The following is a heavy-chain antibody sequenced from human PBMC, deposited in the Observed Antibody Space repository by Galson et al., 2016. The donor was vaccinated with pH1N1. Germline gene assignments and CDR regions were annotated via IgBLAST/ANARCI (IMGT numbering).Heavy chain of an antibody. CDR2: IYYTGRT. Sequence: SETLSLTCSVSGASLDDYYWSWIRQPPGKGLEWIGYIYYTGRTYYHPSLNNRVTISVDMSKNQFSLKLRSVTAADTAVYYCATRGDDNTGSTGDHWGQGILVAVSS. CDR1: GASLDDYY. J-gene: IGHJ4*02. D-gene: IGHD3-22*01. CDR3: ATRGDDNTGSTGDH. V-gene: IGHV4-59*12.